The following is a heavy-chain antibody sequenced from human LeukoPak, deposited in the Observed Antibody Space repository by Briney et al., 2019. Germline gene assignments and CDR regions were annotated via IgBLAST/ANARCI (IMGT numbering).Heavy chain of an antibody. CDR1: GFTFSIYS. CDR2: ISTSSSTI. CDR3: ARTDRQYSGGTEDY. D-gene: IGHD5-12*01. J-gene: IGHJ4*02. Sequence: QPGGSLRLSCAASGFTFSIYSMNWVRQAPGKGLEWVSYISTSSSTIYYADSVKGRFTISRDNAKNSLYLQMNSLRAEDTAVYYCARTDRQYSGGTEDYWGQGTLVTVSS. V-gene: IGHV3-48*04.